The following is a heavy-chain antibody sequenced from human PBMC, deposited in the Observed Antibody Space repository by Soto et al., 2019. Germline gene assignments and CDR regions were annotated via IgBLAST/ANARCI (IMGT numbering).Heavy chain of an antibody. J-gene: IGHJ4*02. CDR1: GFSFSNYA. V-gene: IGHV3-23*01. CDR2: IGSGGGTT. D-gene: IGHD6-19*01. Sequence: EVQLLESGGGLVQPGGSLRLSCAASGFSFSNYAMSWVRQAPGKGLEWLSTIGSGGGTTTYADSVKGRFTISRDNSKNTLYLHRTSLTADDTAVYYCAPIGGWGRGWGVDYWGQGTLVTVSS. CDR3: APIGGWGRGWGVDY.